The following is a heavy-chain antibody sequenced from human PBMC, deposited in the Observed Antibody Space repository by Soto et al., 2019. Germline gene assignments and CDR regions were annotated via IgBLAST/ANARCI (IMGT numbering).Heavy chain of an antibody. CDR3: ARGRAVMYAIYYYYYYGMDV. D-gene: IGHD2-8*02. J-gene: IGHJ6*02. CDR1: GYTFTSYY. V-gene: IGHV1-46*01. Sequence: ASVKVSCKASGYTFTSYYMHWVRQAPGQGLEWMGIINPSGGSTSYAQKFQGRVTMTRDTSTSTVYMELSSLRSEDTAVYYCARGRAVMYAIYYYYYYGMDVWGQGTTVTVS. CDR2: INPSGGST.